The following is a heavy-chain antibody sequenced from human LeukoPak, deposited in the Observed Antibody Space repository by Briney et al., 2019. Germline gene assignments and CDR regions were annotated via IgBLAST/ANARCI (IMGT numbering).Heavy chain of an antibody. CDR3: AKDVYRTMVRGGYYFDY. Sequence: GGSLRLSCAASGFTFSSYAMSWVRQAPGKGLEWVSAISGSGGSTYYADSVKGRFTISRDNSKNTLYLQMNSLRAEDTAVYYCAKDVYRTMVRGGYYFDYWGQGTLVTVSS. D-gene: IGHD3-10*01. CDR2: ISGSGGST. CDR1: GFTFSSYA. J-gene: IGHJ4*02. V-gene: IGHV3-23*01.